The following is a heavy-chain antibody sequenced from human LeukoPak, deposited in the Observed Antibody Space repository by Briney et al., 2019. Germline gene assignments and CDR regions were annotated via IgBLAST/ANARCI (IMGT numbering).Heavy chain of an antibody. J-gene: IGHJ4*02. CDR2: ISGSGDRT. Sequence: PGGSLRLSCAASGFTFSSYAMSWVRQAPEKGLEWVSTISGSGDRTYYADSVRGRFTISRDNSKNTLYLQMNSLRPEDTAVYYCAKVGARGCSSSTCFIYWGQGTLVTVSS. CDR3: AKVGARGCSSSTCFIY. V-gene: IGHV3-23*01. D-gene: IGHD2-2*01. CDR1: GFTFSSYA.